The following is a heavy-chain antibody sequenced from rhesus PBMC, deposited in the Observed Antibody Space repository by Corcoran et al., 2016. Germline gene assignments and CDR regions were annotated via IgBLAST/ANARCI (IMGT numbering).Heavy chain of an antibody. CDR1: GGPISSTY. D-gene: IGHD6S26*01. V-gene: IGHV4-147*01. CDR2: IYGGNGST. J-gene: IGHJ3*01. Sequence: QVQLQESGPGLVKPSETLSLTCAVSGGPISSTYWSWTRPCPGKGLEWIGYIYGGNGSTTYNPSLKSRVTISTDTSKNQFSLKLSSVTAADTAVYYCARSGGWSGGFEFWGQGLRVTVSS. CDR3: ARSGGWSGGFEF.